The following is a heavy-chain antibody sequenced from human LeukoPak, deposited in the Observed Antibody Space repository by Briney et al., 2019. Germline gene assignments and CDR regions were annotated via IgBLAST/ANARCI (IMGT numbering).Heavy chain of an antibody. CDR2: ISAYNGST. J-gene: IGHJ3*02. Sequence: ASVKVSCKASGYTFTSYGISWVRQAPGQGLEWMGWISAYNGSTNYAQKLQGRVTMTTDTSTSTAYMELRSLRSDDTAVYYCTTAPYGDYANAFDIWGQGTMVTVSS. V-gene: IGHV1-18*01. D-gene: IGHD4-17*01. CDR3: TTAPYGDYANAFDI. CDR1: GYTFTSYG.